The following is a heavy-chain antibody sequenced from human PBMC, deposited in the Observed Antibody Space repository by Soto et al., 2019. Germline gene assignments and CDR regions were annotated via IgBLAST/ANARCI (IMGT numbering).Heavy chain of an antibody. Sequence: SSVKVSCKASGGTFSSYTISWLRQAPGKGLEWMGRIIPILGIANYAQKFQGRVTITADKSTSTAYMELSSLRSEDTAVYYCASLGVSTPSHYYPYMDVWGKGTTVTVSS. CDR2: IIPILGIA. J-gene: IGHJ6*03. D-gene: IGHD3-3*01. CDR1: GGTFSSYT. CDR3: ASLGVSTPSHYYPYMDV. V-gene: IGHV1-69*02.